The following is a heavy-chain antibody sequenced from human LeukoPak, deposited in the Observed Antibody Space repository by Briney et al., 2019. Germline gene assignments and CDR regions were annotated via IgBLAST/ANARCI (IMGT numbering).Heavy chain of an antibody. J-gene: IGHJ1*01. CDR3: AKDRGVSRYFANIRSYFQH. Sequence: PGGSLRLSCAASGFTFSNAWMSWVRQAPGKGLEWVSAISGSGGSTYYADSVKGRFTISRDNSKNTLYLQMNSLRAEDTAVYYCAKDRGVSRYFANIRSYFQHWGQGTLVTVSS. CDR2: ISGSGGST. CDR1: GFTFSNAW. D-gene: IGHD3-9*01. V-gene: IGHV3-23*01.